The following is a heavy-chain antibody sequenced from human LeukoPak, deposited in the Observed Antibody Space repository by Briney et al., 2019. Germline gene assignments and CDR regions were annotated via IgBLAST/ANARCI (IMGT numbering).Heavy chain of an antibody. CDR1: GFTFSSYS. J-gene: IGHJ4*02. Sequence: GGSLRLSCAASGFTFSSYSMNWVRQAPGKGLEWVSYISSSSSTIYYADSVKGRFTISRDNSKNTLYLQMNSLRAEDTAVYYCAREEVVRGVIIHPYFDYWGQGTLVTVSS. CDR3: AREEVVRGVIIHPYFDY. D-gene: IGHD3-10*01. CDR2: ISSSSSTI. V-gene: IGHV3-48*01.